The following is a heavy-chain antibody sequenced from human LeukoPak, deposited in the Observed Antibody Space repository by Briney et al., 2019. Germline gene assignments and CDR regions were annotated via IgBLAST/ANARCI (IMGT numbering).Heavy chain of an antibody. CDR2: IKQDGSEK. CDR3: ARKTGDC. V-gene: IGHV3-7*01. J-gene: IGHJ4*02. CDR1: GFTFSSYW. Sequence: RPGGSLRLSCAASGFTFSSYWMSWVRQAPGTGLEWVSHIKQDGSEKYYVDSVKGRFTISRDNAKNLLYLQMNSLRVEDTAVYYWARKTGDCWGQGTLVIVSS. D-gene: IGHD1-14*01.